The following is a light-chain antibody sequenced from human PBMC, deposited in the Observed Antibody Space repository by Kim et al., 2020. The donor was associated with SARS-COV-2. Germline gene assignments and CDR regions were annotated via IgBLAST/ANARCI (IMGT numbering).Light chain of an antibody. V-gene: IGLV2-14*03. CDR3: SSYTRSSTNYV. CDR1: SSDVGGYNY. Sequence: QSITSACTGTSSDVGGYNYVSWYQQHPGKAPKIMIYDVSNRPSGVSNRFSGSKSGNTASLTISGLRAEDEADYYCSSYTRSSTNYVFGTGTKVTVL. J-gene: IGLJ1*01. CDR2: DVS.